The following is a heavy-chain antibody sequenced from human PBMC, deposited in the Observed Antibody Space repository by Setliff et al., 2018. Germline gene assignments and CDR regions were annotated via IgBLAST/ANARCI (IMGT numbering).Heavy chain of an antibody. V-gene: IGHV4-61*02. CDR2: IYTSGST. J-gene: IGHJ2*01. CDR1: GGSISSGSYY. Sequence: LSLTCTVSGGSISSGSYYWSWIRQPAGKGLEWIGRIYTSGSTNYNPSLKSRVTISVDTSKNQFSLNLSSVTATDTAVYYCARFSSSSGSYWYFDLWGRGTLVTVSS. D-gene: IGHD6-6*01. CDR3: ARFSSSSGSYWYFDL.